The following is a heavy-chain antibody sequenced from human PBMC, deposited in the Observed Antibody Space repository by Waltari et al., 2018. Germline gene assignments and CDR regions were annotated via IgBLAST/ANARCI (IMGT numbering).Heavy chain of an antibody. J-gene: IGHJ6*02. CDR1: GDSISGYY. CDR2: IHTTGRT. Sequence: QVQLQESGPGLVKPSETLSLTCTVSGDSISGYYWRWHRQPAGQGLDGIGRIHTTGRTSYNPSLKTRLTLSLDTSTNQFSLKLSSLTAADTAVYYCARDLLYIGGNYFYSGLDVWGQGTTVTVSS. D-gene: IGHD1-26*01. CDR3: ARDLLYIGGNYFYSGLDV. V-gene: IGHV4-4*07.